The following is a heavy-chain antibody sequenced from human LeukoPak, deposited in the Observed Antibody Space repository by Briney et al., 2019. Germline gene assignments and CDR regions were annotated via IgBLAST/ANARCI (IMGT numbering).Heavy chain of an antibody. V-gene: IGHV1-2*02. D-gene: IGHD4-23*01. CDR3: ARIPITPRVVYFDY. CDR1: GYTFTGYY. CDR2: INPNSGGT. Sequence: ASVKVSCKASGYTFTGYYMHWVRQAPGQGLEWMGWINPNSGGTNYAQKFQGRVTMTRDTSIGTAYMELSRLRSDDTAVYYCARIPITPRVVYFDYWGQGTLVTVSS. J-gene: IGHJ4*02.